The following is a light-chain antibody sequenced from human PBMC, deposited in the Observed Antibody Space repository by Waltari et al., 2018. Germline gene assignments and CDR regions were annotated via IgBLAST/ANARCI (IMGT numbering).Light chain of an antibody. CDR1: NIGSKS. J-gene: IGLJ3*02. Sequence: SYVLTQPPSVSVAPGQTASLTCGGNNIGSKSVHWYQQKPGQAPVLVVYDDSDRPSGMPERFSGSNSGNTATLTISRVEAGDEADYYCQVWDSTNEHVVFGGGTKLTVL. V-gene: IGLV3-21*02. CDR3: QVWDSTNEHVV. CDR2: DDS.